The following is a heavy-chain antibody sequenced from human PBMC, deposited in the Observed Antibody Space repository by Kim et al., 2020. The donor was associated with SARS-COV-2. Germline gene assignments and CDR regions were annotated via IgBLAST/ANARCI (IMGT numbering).Heavy chain of an antibody. V-gene: IGHV5-51*01. J-gene: IGHJ3*02. Sequence: PSFQGQVTISADKSISTAYLQWSSLKASDTAMYYCASSRGSYYARSAFDIWGQGTMVTVSS. CDR3: ASSRGSYYARSAFDI. D-gene: IGHD1-26*01.